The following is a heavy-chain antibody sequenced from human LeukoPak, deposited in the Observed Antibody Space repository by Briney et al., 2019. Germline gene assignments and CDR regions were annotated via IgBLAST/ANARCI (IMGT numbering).Heavy chain of an antibody. D-gene: IGHD6-13*01. CDR2: ISSSGSTI. J-gene: IGHJ4*02. Sequence: GGSLRLSCAASGFTFSSYEMNWVRQAPGKGLEWVSYISSSGSTIYYADSVKGRFTISRDNAKNSLYLQMSSLRAEDTALYHCARVHRYSSSWDSFDYWGQGILVTVSS. CDR3: ARVHRYSSSWDSFDY. CDR1: GFTFSSYE. V-gene: IGHV3-48*03.